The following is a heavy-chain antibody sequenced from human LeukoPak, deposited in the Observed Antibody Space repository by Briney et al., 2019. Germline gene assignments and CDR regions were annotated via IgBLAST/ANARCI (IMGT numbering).Heavy chain of an antibody. Sequence: PGGSLRLSCVASEFTYWMTWVRQAPGRGLEWVASIDQSESAKLYEDSVKGRFTISRDNAKNSVHLQMNSLSVYDTAVYYCLRDSGWFTFRAWGQGTLVTVSS. CDR2: IDQSESAK. CDR1: EFTYW. J-gene: IGHJ5*02. CDR3: LRDSGWFTFRA. V-gene: IGHV3-7*04. D-gene: IGHD6-19*01.